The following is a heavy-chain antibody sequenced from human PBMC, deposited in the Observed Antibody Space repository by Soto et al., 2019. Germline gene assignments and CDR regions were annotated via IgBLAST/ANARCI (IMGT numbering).Heavy chain of an antibody. CDR1: GGSLSGHY. CDR2: INRSGST. Sequence: QVQLQQWGAGLLKPSETLSLTCAVYGGSLSGHYWSWIRQPPGKGLEWIGEINRSGSTNYIPSLKSRVIISVDTSKNQFSLKLSSVTAADTAVYYCARGLLGGAATWGQGTLVTVSS. D-gene: IGHD3-16*01. CDR3: ARGLLGGAAT. V-gene: IGHV4-34*01. J-gene: IGHJ5*02.